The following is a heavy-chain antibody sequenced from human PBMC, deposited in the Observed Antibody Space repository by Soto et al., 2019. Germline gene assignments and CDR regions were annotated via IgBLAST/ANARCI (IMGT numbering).Heavy chain of an antibody. V-gene: IGHV1-18*01. Sequence: QVQLVQSGAEVKKPGASVKVSCKASGYTFTSYGISWVRQAPGQGLEWMGWISAYNGNTNYAQKLQGRVTMTTDTSTXXXXXXXXXXXXXXXXXXXXXXXQLAGAFCDYWGQGTLVTVSS. CDR3: XXXQLAGAFCDY. CDR2: ISAYNGNT. J-gene: IGHJ4*02. D-gene: IGHD6-6*01. CDR1: GYTFTSYG.